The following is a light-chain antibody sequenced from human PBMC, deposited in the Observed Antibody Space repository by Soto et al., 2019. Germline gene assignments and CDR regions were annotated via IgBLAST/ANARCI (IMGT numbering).Light chain of an antibody. CDR1: QSVSSSY. Sequence: EIVLTQSPGTLSLSPGERATLSCRASQSVSSSYLAWYQQRPGQAPRLLIYGASIRATGIPDRFSGSGSGTDFTLTISRLEPEDFAVYYCQQFGSSPSFGPGTTVDI. CDR2: GAS. CDR3: QQFGSSPS. V-gene: IGKV3-20*01. J-gene: IGKJ3*01.